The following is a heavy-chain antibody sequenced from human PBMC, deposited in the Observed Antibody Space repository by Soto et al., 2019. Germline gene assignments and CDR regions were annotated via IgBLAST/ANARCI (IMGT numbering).Heavy chain of an antibody. CDR2: TYYRSKWYN. D-gene: IGHD6-19*01. Sequence: SQTLSLTCAISGDSVSSNSAAWNWIRQSPSRGLEWLGRTYYRSKWYNDYAVPVKSRITINPDTSKNQFSLQLNSVTPEDTAVYYCARDRIAVVSLDYYYYGMDVWGQGTTVTVSS. CDR3: ARDRIAVVSLDYYYYGMDV. CDR1: GDSVSSNSAA. J-gene: IGHJ6*02. V-gene: IGHV6-1*01.